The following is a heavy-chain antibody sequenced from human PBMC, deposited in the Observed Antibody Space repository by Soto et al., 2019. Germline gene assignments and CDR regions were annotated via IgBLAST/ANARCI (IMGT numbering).Heavy chain of an antibody. J-gene: IGHJ3*02. V-gene: IGHV1-69*02. CDR3: TLGSWSAETFDI. CDR1: GGTFSTYT. Sequence: QVQLMQSGAEVKKPGSSVKVSCKASGGTFSTYTIIWVRQAPGQGLEWMGRILPMLDITNSAQRFQGRVTITADKSTSTAYLELSSLRSEDTAVYCCTLGSWSAETFDIWGRGTMVTVSS. CDR2: ILPMLDIT. D-gene: IGHD6-13*01.